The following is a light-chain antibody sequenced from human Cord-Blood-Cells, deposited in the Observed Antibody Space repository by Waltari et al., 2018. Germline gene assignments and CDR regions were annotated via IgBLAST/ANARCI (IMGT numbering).Light chain of an antibody. CDR3: CSYAGSVV. J-gene: IGLJ2*01. CDR1: SSAVGGYYY. V-gene: IGLV2-11*01. Sequence: QSALTQPRSVSGSPGRSVTISCTGTSSAVGGYYYVSWYQQHPGKAPKLMIYDVSKRPSGVPDRFSGSKSGNTASLTISGLQAEDEADYYCCSYAGSVVFGGGTKLTVL. CDR2: DVS.